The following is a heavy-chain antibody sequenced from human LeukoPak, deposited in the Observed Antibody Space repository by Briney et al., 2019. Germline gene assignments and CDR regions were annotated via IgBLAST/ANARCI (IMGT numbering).Heavy chain of an antibody. D-gene: IGHD3-22*01. CDR1: GFTFSDYG. CDR2: IWYDGSDK. CDR3: ARDDSSGYSDY. Sequence: GRSLRLSCAAWGFTFSDYGIHWVRQAPGKGLEWVAVIWYDGSDKHYADSVKGRFTISRDNSKNTLYLQMNSLRAEDTAVYYCARDDSSGYSDYWGQGTLVTVSS. J-gene: IGHJ4*02. V-gene: IGHV3-33*01.